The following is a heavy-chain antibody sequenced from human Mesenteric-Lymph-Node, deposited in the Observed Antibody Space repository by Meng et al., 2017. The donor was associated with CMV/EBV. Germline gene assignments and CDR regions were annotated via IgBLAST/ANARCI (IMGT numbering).Heavy chain of an antibody. Sequence: GGSLRLSCAASGFTFSSYSMNWVRQAPGKGLEWVSYISSSSSTTYYADSVKGRFTISRDNAKNSLYLQMNSLRAEDTAVYYCARDRDCTSTSCYKRGWFDPWGQGTLVTVSS. V-gene: IGHV3-48*04. CDR3: ARDRDCTSTSCYKRGWFDP. CDR1: GFTFSSYS. J-gene: IGHJ5*02. CDR2: ISSSSSTT. D-gene: IGHD2-2*02.